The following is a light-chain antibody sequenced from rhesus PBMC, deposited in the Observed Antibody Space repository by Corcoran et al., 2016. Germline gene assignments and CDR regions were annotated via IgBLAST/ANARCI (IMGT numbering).Light chain of an antibody. J-gene: IGKJ4*01. CDR2: GAS. CDR3: QQYNNWNT. Sequence: EIVMTQSPATLSLSPGERATLSGRASQSVSSYVAWSQQKPGQAPRLLIYGASSRATGIPDRFSGSGSGTDFTLIISSLEPEDVGVYDCQQYNNWNTFGGGTKVEIK. CDR1: QSVSSY. V-gene: IGKV3S9*01.